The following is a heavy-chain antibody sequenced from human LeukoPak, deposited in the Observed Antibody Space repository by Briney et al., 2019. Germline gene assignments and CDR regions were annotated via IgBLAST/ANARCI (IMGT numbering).Heavy chain of an antibody. Sequence: GRSLRLSCAVSGFNFSAYAMHWARKAPAKGLDWVAVISYDGSHTYYADSVRGRFTISRDNSKNTVYLQMNSLRAEDTAVYSCARRSAAVDYWGQGTLVTVSS. D-gene: IGHD6-13*01. J-gene: IGHJ4*02. CDR1: GFNFSAYA. CDR3: ARRSAAVDY. CDR2: ISYDGSHT. V-gene: IGHV3-30-3*01.